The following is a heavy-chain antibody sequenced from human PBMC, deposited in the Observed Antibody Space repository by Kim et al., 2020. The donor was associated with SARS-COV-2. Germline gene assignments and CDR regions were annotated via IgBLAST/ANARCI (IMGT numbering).Heavy chain of an antibody. CDR3: AKDRVGTGRFRNYYYGIDV. J-gene: IGHJ6*02. D-gene: IGHD2-15*01. V-gene: IGHV3-23*01. Sequence: GGSLRLSCAASGFTFSSYAMSWVRQAPGKGLEWVSAISGSGGSTYYADSVKGRFTISRDNSKNTLYLQMNSLRAEDTAVYYCAKDRVGTGRFRNYYYGIDVWGQGTTVTVSS. CDR1: GFTFSSYA. CDR2: ISGSGGST.